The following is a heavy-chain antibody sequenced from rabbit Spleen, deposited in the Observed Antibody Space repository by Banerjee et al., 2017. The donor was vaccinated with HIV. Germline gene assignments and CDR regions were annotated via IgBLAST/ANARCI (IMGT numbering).Heavy chain of an antibody. Sequence: EQLEESGGGLVKPEGSLTLTCTASGFSFNNYYMYWVRQAPGKGLEWIGTIYVDGSDGTYYASWAKGRFTISKTSSTTVTLQMTSLTAADTATYFCARDNGSGDYIDVYFDLWGPGTLVTVS. CDR1: GFSFNNYY. J-gene: IGHJ4*01. CDR2: IYVDGSDGT. V-gene: IGHV1S45*01. D-gene: IGHD1-1*01. CDR3: ARDNGSGDYIDVYFDL.